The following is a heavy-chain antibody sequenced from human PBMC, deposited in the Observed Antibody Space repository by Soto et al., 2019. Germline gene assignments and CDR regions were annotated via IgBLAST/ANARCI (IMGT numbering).Heavy chain of an antibody. V-gene: IGHV3-23*01. D-gene: IGHD3-22*01. J-gene: IGHJ4*02. CDR1: GFTFSSYA. Sequence: GGSLRLSCAASGFTFSSYAMSWVRQAPGKGLEWVSAISGSGGSTYYADSVKGRFTISRDNSKNTLYLQMNSLRAEDTAVYYCAKHPYYYDSSGYPYFDYWGQGTLVTVYS. CDR2: ISGSGGST. CDR3: AKHPYYYDSSGYPYFDY.